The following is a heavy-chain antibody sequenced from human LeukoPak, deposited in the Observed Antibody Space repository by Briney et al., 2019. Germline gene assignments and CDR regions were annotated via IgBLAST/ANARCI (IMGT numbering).Heavy chain of an antibody. CDR1: GYTFTSYV. V-gene: IGHV1-18*01. Sequence: GASVKVSCKASGYTFTSYVISWVRQAPGQGLEWMGWISPYNGNTNYAQKLQGRVNMTTDTSTSTAYMELRSLRSDDTAGFYFPRDLGVVVPAAIDYRGQGTLVTVSS. CDR3: PRDLGVVVPAAIDY. CDR2: ISPYNGNT. J-gene: IGHJ4*02. D-gene: IGHD2-2*01.